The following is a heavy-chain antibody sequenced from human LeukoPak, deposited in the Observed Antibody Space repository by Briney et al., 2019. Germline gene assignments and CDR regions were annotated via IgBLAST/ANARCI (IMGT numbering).Heavy chain of an antibody. D-gene: IGHD2-15*01. CDR3: ARGPKGVVVAATDAFDI. CDR1: GGTFSSYA. J-gene: IGHJ3*02. CDR2: ISAYNGNT. V-gene: IGHV1-18*01. Sequence: ASVKVSCKASGGTFSSYAISWVRQAPGQGLEWMGWISAYNGNTNYAQKLQGRVTMTTDTSTSTAYMELRSLRSDDTAVYYCARGPKGVVVAATDAFDIWGQGTMVTVSS.